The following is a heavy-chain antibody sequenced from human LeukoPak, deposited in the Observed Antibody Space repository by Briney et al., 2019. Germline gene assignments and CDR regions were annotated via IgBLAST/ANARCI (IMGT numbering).Heavy chain of an antibody. CDR3: ARGPYSYDSSGAFDI. D-gene: IGHD3-22*01. CDR2: ISSSGST. J-gene: IGHJ3*02. Sequence: SQTLSLTCTVSGDSISSGDYYWSWIRQPAGKGLEWIGRISSSGSTNYNPSLKSRVTISVDTSKNQFSLKLSSVSAADTAVYFCARGPYSYDSSGAFDIWGQGTMVTVSS. V-gene: IGHV4-61*02. CDR1: GDSISSGDYY.